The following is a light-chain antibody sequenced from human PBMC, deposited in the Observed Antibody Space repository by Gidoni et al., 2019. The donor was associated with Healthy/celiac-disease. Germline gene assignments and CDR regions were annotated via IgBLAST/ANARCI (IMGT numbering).Light chain of an antibody. Sequence: DIVMTQSPDSLAVSLGERATINCQSSQSVLYSSNNQNYLAWYQQKPGQPPKLLIYGASTRESGVPARFCGSGSGTASTLPISSRQAEDVAVYYCQQYYSTAWTFGQGTKVDIK. J-gene: IGKJ1*01. CDR3: QQYYSTAWT. CDR1: QSVLYSSNNQNY. CDR2: GAS. V-gene: IGKV4-1*01.